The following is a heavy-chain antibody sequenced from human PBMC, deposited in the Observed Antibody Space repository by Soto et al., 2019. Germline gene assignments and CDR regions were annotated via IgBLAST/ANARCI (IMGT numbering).Heavy chain of an antibody. D-gene: IGHD1-26*01. J-gene: IGHJ3*02. V-gene: IGHV3-30-3*01. Sequence: QVQLVESGGGVVQPGRSLRLSCAASGFTFSAYTMHWVRQPPGKGLEWVAVISYDGNNERYTDPVKGRFTVSRDNSKSAPYLQMNSLKSEDTAVYYCVRDGYSGRSDGFDIWGQGTMVTVSS. CDR3: VRDGYSGRSDGFDI. CDR1: GFTFSAYT. CDR2: ISYDGNNE.